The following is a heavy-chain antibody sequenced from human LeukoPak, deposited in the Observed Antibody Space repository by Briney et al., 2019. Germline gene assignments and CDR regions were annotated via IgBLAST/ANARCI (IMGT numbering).Heavy chain of an antibody. V-gene: IGHV1-8*01. CDR1: GYTFTSYD. J-gene: IGHJ4*02. D-gene: IGHD3-3*01. Sequence: GASVKVSCKASGYTFTSYDINWVRQATGQGLEWMGWMNPNSGNTGYAQKFQGRVTMTRNTSISTAYMELSRLRSDDTAVYYCARSTPGSGYYLNWGQGTLVTVSS. CDR3: ARSTPGSGYYLN. CDR2: MNPNSGNT.